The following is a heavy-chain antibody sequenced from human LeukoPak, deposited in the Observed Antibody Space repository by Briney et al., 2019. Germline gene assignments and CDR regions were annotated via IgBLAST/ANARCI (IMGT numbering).Heavy chain of an antibody. V-gene: IGHV5-51*01. CDR1: GYSFTSYW. D-gene: IGHD4-23*01. CDR3: ARLRLRWDPFDC. Sequence: GEYLKISCQGSGYSFTSYWIGWVRQTPGKGLEWMGIIYPGDSGTRYSPSFQGQVTISADKSITTAYLQWSSLKASDTAMYYCARLRLRWDPFDCWGQGTLVTVSS. CDR2: IYPGDSGT. J-gene: IGHJ4*02.